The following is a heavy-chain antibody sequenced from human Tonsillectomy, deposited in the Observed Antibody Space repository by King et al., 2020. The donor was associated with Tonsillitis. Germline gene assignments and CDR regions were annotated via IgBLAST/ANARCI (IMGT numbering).Heavy chain of an antibody. J-gene: IGHJ4*02. D-gene: IGHD1-26*01. Sequence: VQLVESGAEVKKPGASVKVSCKASGYTFTSYYMHWVRQAPGQGLEWMGIINPSGGSTSYAQKFQGRVTMTRDTSTSTVYMELSSLRSEYTAVYYCARDLNRVGAREGPWGQGTLVTVSS. CDR3: ARDLNRVGAREGP. CDR2: INPSGGST. CDR1: GYTFTSYY. V-gene: IGHV1-46*01.